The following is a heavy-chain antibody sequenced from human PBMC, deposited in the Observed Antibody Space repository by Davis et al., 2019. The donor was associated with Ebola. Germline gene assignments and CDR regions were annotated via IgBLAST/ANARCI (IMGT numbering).Heavy chain of an antibody. D-gene: IGHD4-23*01. J-gene: IGHJ3*02. V-gene: IGHV3-9*01. CDR1: GFTFSDFA. Sequence: GGSLRLSCAASGFTFSDFAMHWVRQRPGKGLDWVAGISWNSRHKVYEDSMKGRSAISRDNARNSLFLEMNSLRAEDTALYYCVKDKTVAVVPATHAAFDMWGQGTMVIVSS. CDR3: VKDKTVAVVPATHAAFDM. CDR2: ISWNSRHK.